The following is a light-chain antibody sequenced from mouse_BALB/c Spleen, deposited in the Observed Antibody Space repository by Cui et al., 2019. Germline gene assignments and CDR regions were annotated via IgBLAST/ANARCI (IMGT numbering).Light chain of an antibody. CDR3: QQRSSYPLT. CDR2: STS. V-gene: IGKV4-57*01. CDR1: SSVSY. Sequence: QIVLTQPPATMSASPGEKVTITCSASSSVSYMHWFQQKPGTSPKLWIYSTSNLASGVPARFSGSGSGTSYSLTISRMEAEDAATYYCQQRSSYPLTFGAGTKLELK. J-gene: IGKJ5*01.